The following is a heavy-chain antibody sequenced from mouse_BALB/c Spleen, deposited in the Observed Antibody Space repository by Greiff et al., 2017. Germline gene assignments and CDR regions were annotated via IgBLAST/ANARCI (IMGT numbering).Heavy chain of an antibody. Sequence: VQLQQSGAELVRPGALVKLSCKASGFNIKDYYMHWVKQRPEQGLEWIGWIDPENGNTIYDPKFQGKASITADTSSNTAYLQLSSLTSEDTAVYYCAPMISYAMDYWGQGTSVTVSS. CDR3: APMISYAMDY. CDR2: IDPENGNT. J-gene: IGHJ4*01. CDR1: GFNIKDYY. D-gene: IGHD2-4*01. V-gene: IGHV14-1*02.